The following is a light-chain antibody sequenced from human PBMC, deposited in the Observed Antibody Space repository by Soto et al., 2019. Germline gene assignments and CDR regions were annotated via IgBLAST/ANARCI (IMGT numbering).Light chain of an antibody. V-gene: IGLV3-1*01. CDR3: QAWDRGSAHV. CDR2: QDI. CDR1: KLGDKY. Sequence: SYELTQPPSVSVSPGQTASITCSGDKLGDKYASWYQQKPGQAPVLVIYQDIKRPSGIPERFSGSNSGNTATLTISWTQAMDEADYYCQAWDRGSAHVFGTGTKLTVL. J-gene: IGLJ1*01.